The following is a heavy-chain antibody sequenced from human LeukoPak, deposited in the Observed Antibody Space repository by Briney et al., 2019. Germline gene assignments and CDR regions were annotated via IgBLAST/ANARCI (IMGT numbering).Heavy chain of an antibody. CDR3: ATYYYDSSGCKD. D-gene: IGHD3-22*01. J-gene: IGHJ4*02. V-gene: IGHV3-74*01. CDR1: GFTFSSYW. CDR2: INSDGNST. Sequence: GGSLRLSCVASGFTFSSYWMHWVRQVPGKGLVWVSRINSDGNSTSYADSVKGRFTISRDNAKNSLYLQMNSLRAEDTAVYYCATYYYDSSGCKDWGQGTLVTVSS.